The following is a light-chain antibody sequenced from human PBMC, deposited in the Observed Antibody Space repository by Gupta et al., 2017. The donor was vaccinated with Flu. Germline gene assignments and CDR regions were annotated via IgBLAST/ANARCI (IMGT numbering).Light chain of an antibody. CDR3: VLYMGSGISV. Sequence: QAVVTQEPSFSVSPGGTVTLTCGLSSASVSTSYYPSWYQQTPGQAPRTLISNTNTRSSGVPDRFSGSILGNKAALTITGAQADDESDYYCVLYMGSGISVFGGGTKLTVL. CDR1: SASVSTSYY. CDR2: NTN. J-gene: IGLJ3*02. V-gene: IGLV8-61*01.